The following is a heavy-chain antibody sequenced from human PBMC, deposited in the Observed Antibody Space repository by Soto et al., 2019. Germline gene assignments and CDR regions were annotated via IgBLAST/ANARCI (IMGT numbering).Heavy chain of an antibody. V-gene: IGHV3-30-3*01. J-gene: IGHJ6*02. CDR2: ISYDGSNK. CDR1: GFTFSSYA. CDR3: ARDYGQLLFLFMDV. D-gene: IGHD2-2*01. Sequence: QVQLVESGGGVVQPGRSLRLSCAASGFTFSSYAMHWVRQAPGKGLEWVAVISYDGSNKYYADSVKGRFTISRDNSKNTLYLQMNSLRAEDTAVYYCARDYGQLLFLFMDVWGQGTTVTVSS.